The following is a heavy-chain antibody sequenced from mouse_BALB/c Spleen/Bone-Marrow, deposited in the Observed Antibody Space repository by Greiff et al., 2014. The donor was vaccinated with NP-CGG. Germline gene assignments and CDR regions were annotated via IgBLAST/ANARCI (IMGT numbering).Heavy chain of an antibody. D-gene: IGHD1-1*01. Sequence: QVQLQQSGAELARPGASVKMSCKASGYTFTSYTMHWVKQRPGQGLEWIGYINPSSGYTNYNQKFKDKATLTADKSSSTAYMQQSSLTSEDSAVYYCARGLYYYGSSSNLDYWGQGTTLTVSS. J-gene: IGHJ2*01. CDR2: INPSSGYT. CDR1: GYTFTSYT. CDR3: ARGLYYYGSSSNLDY. V-gene: IGHV1-4*01.